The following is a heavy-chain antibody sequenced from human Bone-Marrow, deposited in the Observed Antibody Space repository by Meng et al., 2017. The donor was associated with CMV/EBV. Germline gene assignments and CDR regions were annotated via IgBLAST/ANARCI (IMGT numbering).Heavy chain of an antibody. J-gene: IGHJ5*02. CDR3: ARDHREIVVVPAAMMGVWFDP. CDR1: GGSISSSSYY. D-gene: IGHD2-2*01. V-gene: IGHV4-39*07. CDR2: IYYSGST. Sequence: SEPLSLTCTVSGGSISSSSYYWGWIRQPPGKGLEWIGSIYYSGSTYYNPSLKSRVTISVDTSKNQFSLKLSSVTAADTAVYYCARDHREIVVVPAAMMGVWFDPWGQGTLVTVSS.